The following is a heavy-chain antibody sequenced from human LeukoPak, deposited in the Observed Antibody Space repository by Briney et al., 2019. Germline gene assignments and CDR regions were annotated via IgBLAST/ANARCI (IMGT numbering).Heavy chain of an antibody. J-gene: IGHJ4*02. D-gene: IGHD3-16*01. CDR3: AKVTGGDMITYGGLDY. Sequence: GGSLRLSCAASGFTVSSIHMVWVRQAPGKGLEWVSAIIGSGDTTYYAASVKGRLTISRDNSKNTLYLQMNSLRAEDTAVYYCAKVTGGDMITYGGLDYWGQGTLVTVSS. V-gene: IGHV3-23*01. CDR2: IIGSGDTT. CDR1: GFTVSSIH.